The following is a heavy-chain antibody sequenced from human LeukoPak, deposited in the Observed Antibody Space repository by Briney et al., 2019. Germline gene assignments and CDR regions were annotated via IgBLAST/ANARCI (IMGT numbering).Heavy chain of an antibody. CDR1: GFTFSSYW. V-gene: IGHV3-7*01. CDR3: AREAPRQLRYFDY. Sequence: GGSLRLSCAASGFTFSSYWMSWVRQAPGKGLEWVANIKQDGSEKYYVDSAKGRFTISRDNAKNSLYLQMNSLRAEDTAVYYCAREAPRQLRYFDYWGQGTLVTVSS. D-gene: IGHD2-2*01. J-gene: IGHJ4*02. CDR2: IKQDGSEK.